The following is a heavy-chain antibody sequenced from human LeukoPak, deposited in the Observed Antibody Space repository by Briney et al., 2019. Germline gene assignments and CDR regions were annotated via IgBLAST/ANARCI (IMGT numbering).Heavy chain of an antibody. D-gene: IGHD4-23*01. CDR1: GASITNSY. Sequence: SETLSLTCTVSGASITNSYWNWVRQPPGKALEWIGYIYSSGSTNYNPSLKSRVTISLDASKNRFSLKLTSVTAADTAVYYCANSYDGKIVPFDNWGQGALVAVSS. CDR3: ANSYDGKIVPFDN. V-gene: IGHV4-4*09. J-gene: IGHJ4*02. CDR2: IYSSGST.